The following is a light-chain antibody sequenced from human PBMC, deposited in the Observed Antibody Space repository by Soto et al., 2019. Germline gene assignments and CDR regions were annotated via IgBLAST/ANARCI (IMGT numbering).Light chain of an antibody. CDR3: QQYNNWPPLT. J-gene: IGKJ4*01. V-gene: IGKV3-15*01. CDR1: QSVSSN. Sequence: EIVMTQSPATLSVSPGERATLSCRASQSVSSNLAWYQQKPAQAPRLLIYGASTRATGIPARFSGSGSGTAFTLTINSLLSEDSAIYYCQQYNNWPPLTFGGGTKVEIK. CDR2: GAS.